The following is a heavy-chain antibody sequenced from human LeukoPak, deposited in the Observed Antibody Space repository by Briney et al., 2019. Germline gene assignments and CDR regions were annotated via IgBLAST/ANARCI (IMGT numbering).Heavy chain of an antibody. V-gene: IGHV4-34*08. CDR3: ATIVATIKYGMDV. CDR1: GFTFSNAW. J-gene: IGHJ6*04. D-gene: IGHD5-12*01. Sequence: GSLRLSCAASGFTFSNAWMSWVRQAPGKGLEWIGEINHSGSTNYNPSLKSRVTISVDTSKNQFSLKLSSVTAADTAVYYCATIVATIKYGMDVWGKGTTVTVSS. CDR2: INHSGST.